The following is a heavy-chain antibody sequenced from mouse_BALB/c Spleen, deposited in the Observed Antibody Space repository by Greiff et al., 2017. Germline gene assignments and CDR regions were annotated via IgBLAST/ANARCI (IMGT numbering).Heavy chain of an antibody. CDR1: GYTFTDYN. V-gene: IGHV1S29*02. CDR3: ARGGYDLYYAMDY. Sequence: LQESGPELVKPGASVKISCKASGYTFTDYNMHWVKQSHGKSLEWIGYIYPYNGGTGYNQKFKSKATLTVDNSSSTAYMELRSLTSEDSAVYYCARGGYDLYYAMDYWGQGTSVTVSS. J-gene: IGHJ4*01. CDR2: IYPYNGGT. D-gene: IGHD2-3*01.